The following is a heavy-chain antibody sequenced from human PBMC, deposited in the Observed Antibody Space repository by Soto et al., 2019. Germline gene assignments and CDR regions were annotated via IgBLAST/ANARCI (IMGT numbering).Heavy chain of an antibody. CDR1: GYNFTSYG. Sequence: QVQLVQSGADVKKPGASVKVSCKASGYNFTSYGISWVRQAPGQGLEWMGWISPHNERTKYARRFHDRVTMTTETPTSTVYMELGSLRSDDTAVYYCARDLYYSSGRYFDHDAFDIWGQGTVVTVSS. CDR2: ISPHNERT. CDR3: ARDLYYSSGRYFDHDAFDI. V-gene: IGHV1-18*01. D-gene: IGHD6-19*01. J-gene: IGHJ3*02.